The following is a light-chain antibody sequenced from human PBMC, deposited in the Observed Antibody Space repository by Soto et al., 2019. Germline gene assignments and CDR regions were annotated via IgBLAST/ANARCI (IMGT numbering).Light chain of an antibody. CDR2: AAS. CDR1: QGIRND. J-gene: IGKJ1*01. Sequence: DIQMTQPPSSLAASVGDRAPITCRASQGIRNDLGWYQQKPGKAPKRMIYAASSLQTGVPSRFSGSGSGTEFPLSISSLQPEDFAAYYCLPDNSYPPTFGQGTKVELQ. V-gene: IGKV1-17*01. CDR3: LPDNSYPPT.